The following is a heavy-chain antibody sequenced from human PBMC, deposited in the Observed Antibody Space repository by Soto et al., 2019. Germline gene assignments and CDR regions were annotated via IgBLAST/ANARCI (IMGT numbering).Heavy chain of an antibody. CDR2: MYYSGST. Sequence: QVQLQESGPGLVKPSETLSLTCTVSGGSISSYYWSWIRQPPGKGLEWIGYMYYSGSTNYNPSLNSRVTISVDTSKNQLSLKLSSVTAADTAVYHCAREGYYGSGSYGEHLLIDYWGQGTLVTVSS. J-gene: IGHJ4*02. V-gene: IGHV4-59*01. CDR1: GGSISSYY. CDR3: AREGYYGSGSYGEHLLIDY. D-gene: IGHD3-10*01.